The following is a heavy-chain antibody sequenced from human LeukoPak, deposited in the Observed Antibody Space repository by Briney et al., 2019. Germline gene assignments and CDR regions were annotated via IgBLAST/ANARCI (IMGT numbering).Heavy chain of an antibody. V-gene: IGHV3-30*04. D-gene: IGHD2-21*02. CDR3: ARAELLSLDY. Sequence: GGSLRLSCAASGFTFSSYAMHWVRQAPGKGLEWAAVISYDGSNKYYADSVKGRFTISRDNSKNTLYLQMNSLRAEDTAAYYCARAELLSLDYWGQGTLVTVSS. J-gene: IGHJ4*02. CDR1: GFTFSSYA. CDR2: ISYDGSNK.